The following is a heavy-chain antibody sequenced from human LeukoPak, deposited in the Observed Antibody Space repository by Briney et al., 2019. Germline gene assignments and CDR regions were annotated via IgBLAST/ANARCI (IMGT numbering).Heavy chain of an antibody. Sequence: PSETLSLTCTVSGGSVSDYYWSWIRQSAGKGLEWIGRFHSRGNTNYNPSLKSRVTISVDTSKNQFSLQVKSVTAADTAEYDCARPQEWYLSLDLWGRGTLVTVSS. CDR3: ARPQEWYLSLDL. CDR1: GGSVSDYY. D-gene: IGHD3-3*01. V-gene: IGHV4-4*07. CDR2: FHSRGNT. J-gene: IGHJ2*01.